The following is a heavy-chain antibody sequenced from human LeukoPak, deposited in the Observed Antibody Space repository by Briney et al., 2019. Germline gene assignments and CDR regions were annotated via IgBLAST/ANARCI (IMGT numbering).Heavy chain of an antibody. D-gene: IGHD6-6*01. CDR1: GGSISSYY. J-gene: IGHJ4*02. CDR3: ARAIAAPGDYFDY. Sequence: SETLSLTCTVSGGSISSYYWSWIRQPPGKGLEWIGYIYYSGSTNYNPSLKSRVTISVDTSKNQFSLKLSSVTAADTAVYHCARAIAAPGDYFDYWGQGTLVTVSS. CDR2: IYYSGST. V-gene: IGHV4-59*01.